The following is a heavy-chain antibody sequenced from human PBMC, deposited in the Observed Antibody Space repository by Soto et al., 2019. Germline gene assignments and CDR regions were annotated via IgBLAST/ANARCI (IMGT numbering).Heavy chain of an antibody. D-gene: IGHD1-1*01. J-gene: IGHJ4*02. CDR1: GFTFSSHY. CDR2: FNPSGPGT. CDR3: VTDQTTYYFDY. Sequence: ASVKVSCKASGFTFSSHYIHWVRQAPGQGLEWMGIFNPSGPGTTYAHKFQGRVTMTWDTSTATVYMELTSLRSEDTAVYYCVTDQTTYYFDYWGQGTRVTVSS. V-gene: IGHV1-46*01.